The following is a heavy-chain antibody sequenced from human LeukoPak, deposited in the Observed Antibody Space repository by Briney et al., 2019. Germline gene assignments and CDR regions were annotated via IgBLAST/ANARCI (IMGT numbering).Heavy chain of an antibody. D-gene: IGHD2-21*02. CDR1: GFTFSNYF. Sequence: GGSLRLSCAASGFTFSNYFMHWVRQAPGKGLERVADISSDGSHTFYVESVKGRFTISRDNSKNTLYLQMNSLRAEDTAVYFCARERQDTVIHSGAFDIWGQGTMVTVSS. J-gene: IGHJ3*02. CDR2: ISSDGSHT. V-gene: IGHV3-30*04. CDR3: ARERQDTVIHSGAFDI.